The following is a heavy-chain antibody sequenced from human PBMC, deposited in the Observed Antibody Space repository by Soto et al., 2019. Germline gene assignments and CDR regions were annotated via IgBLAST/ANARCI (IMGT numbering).Heavy chain of an antibody. V-gene: IGHV4-30-4*01. Sequence: PSETLSLTCTVSGGSISSGDYYWSWIRQPPGKGLEWIGYIYYSGSTYYNPSLKSRVTISVDTSKNQFSLKLSSVTAADTAVYYCAITLGYCSGGSCYSGTSTGAFDIWGQGTMVTVSS. CDR3: AITLGYCSGGSCYSGTSTGAFDI. D-gene: IGHD2-15*01. CDR2: IYYSGST. CDR1: GGSISSGDYY. J-gene: IGHJ3*02.